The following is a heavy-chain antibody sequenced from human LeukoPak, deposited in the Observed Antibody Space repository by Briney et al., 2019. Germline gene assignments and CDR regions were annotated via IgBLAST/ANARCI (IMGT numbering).Heavy chain of an antibody. CDR1: GYTFTGYY. CDR3: ARGKVGVDWCFDI. J-gene: IGHJ2*01. D-gene: IGHD1-26*01. V-gene: IGHV1-2*02. Sequence: ASVTVSCMASGYTFTGYYVHWVRQAPGQGLEWIGSISPYNGGTKFAQNFQGRVSMTSDASISTASMELRSLTSDDTAVYYCARGKVGVDWCFDIWGRGTLVSVSS. CDR2: ISPYNGGT.